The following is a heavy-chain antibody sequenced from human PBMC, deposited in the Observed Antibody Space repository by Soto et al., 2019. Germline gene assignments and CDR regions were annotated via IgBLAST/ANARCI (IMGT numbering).Heavy chain of an antibody. J-gene: IGHJ4*02. D-gene: IGHD6-6*01. CDR1: GGSISNYY. Sequence: QVQLQESGPGLVKPSETLSLTCTVSGGSISNYYWSWIRQPPGKGLEWIGYIYYSGSTNYNPSLKSRVTISVDMSQNQFSLKLRSVTAADTAIYYCARDYGIAARPGRLGFDYWGQGTLVTVSS. V-gene: IGHV4-59*01. CDR2: IYYSGST. CDR3: ARDYGIAARPGRLGFDY.